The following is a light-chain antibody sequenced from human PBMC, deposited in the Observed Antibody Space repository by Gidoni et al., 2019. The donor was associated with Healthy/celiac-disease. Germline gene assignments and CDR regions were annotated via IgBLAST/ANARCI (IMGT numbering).Light chain of an antibody. V-gene: IGKV1D-8*01. CDR3: QQYYSFPLT. CDR2: AAS. Sequence: VIWMPQSPSLLSASTGDRVTISCRMSQSISSYLAWYQQKPGKAPELLIYAASTLQSGVPSRFSGSGYGTDFTLTISCLQAEDLATYYCQQYYSFPLTFGQGTKLEIK. CDR1: QSISSY. J-gene: IGKJ2*01.